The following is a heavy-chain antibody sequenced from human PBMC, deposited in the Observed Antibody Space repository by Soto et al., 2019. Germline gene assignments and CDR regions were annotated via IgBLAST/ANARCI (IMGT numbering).Heavy chain of an antibody. Sequence: QVQLVESGGGLVKPGGSLRLSCAASGFTFSDYYMSWIRQAPGKGLEWVSYISSSGSTIYYADSVKGRFTISRDNAKNSSLLQKNSLRTADTAVYYCGRGPGGKYDVWRGGANNGDYYYYMDVWGKGTTVTVSS. CDR3: GRGPGGKYDVWRGGANNGDYYYYMDV. CDR2: ISSSGSTI. V-gene: IGHV3-11*01. CDR1: GFTFSDYY. D-gene: IGHD3-3*01. J-gene: IGHJ6*03.